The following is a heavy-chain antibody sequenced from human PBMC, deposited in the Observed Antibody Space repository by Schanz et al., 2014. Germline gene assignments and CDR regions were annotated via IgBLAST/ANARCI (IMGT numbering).Heavy chain of an antibody. J-gene: IGHJ4*02. CDR1: GFSFSSYA. V-gene: IGHV3-23*01. D-gene: IGHD1-26*01. CDR2: MNESHSTI. CDR3: ARKVGATSGSYYDY. Sequence: EVQLLESGGGLVEPGGSLRLSCAASGFSFSSYAMGWVRQARGEGLEWVSAMNESHSTIYYADSVMGRFTISRDNAENALMLHMNDRSTEDTAVSDCARKVGATSGSYYDYWGQGTLVIVSS.